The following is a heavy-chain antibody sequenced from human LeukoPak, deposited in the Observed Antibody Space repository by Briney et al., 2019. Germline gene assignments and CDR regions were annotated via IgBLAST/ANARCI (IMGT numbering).Heavy chain of an antibody. CDR2: IYYSGST. J-gene: IGHJ6*03. Sequence: SETLSLTCTVSGGSISSYYWSWIRQPPGKGLEWIGYIYYSGSTNYNPSLKSRVTISVDTSKNQVSLKLSSVTAADTAVYYCARFEDYYYYMDVWGKGTTVTISS. V-gene: IGHV4-59*01. CDR3: ARFEDYYYYMDV. CDR1: GGSISSYY.